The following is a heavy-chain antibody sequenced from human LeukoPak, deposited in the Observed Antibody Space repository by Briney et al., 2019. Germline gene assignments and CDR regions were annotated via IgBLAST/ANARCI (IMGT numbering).Heavy chain of an antibody. J-gene: IGHJ6*02. CDR3: ARGTYDFWSGYHSLYYYYGMDV. Sequence: AGGSLRLSCAASGFTFSSYSMTWVRQAPGKGLEWVSYISSSSSTIYYADSVKGRFTISRDNAKNSLYLQMNSLRDEDTAVYYCARGTYDFWSGYHSLYYYYGMDVWGQGTTVTVSS. V-gene: IGHV3-48*02. CDR2: ISSSSSTI. CDR1: GFTFSSYS. D-gene: IGHD3-3*01.